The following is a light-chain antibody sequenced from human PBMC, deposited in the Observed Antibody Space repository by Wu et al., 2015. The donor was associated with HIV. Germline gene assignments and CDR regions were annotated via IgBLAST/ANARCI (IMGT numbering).Light chain of an antibody. CDR1: QRVSINY. CDR2: GAS. CDR3: QQYDKSPYS. V-gene: IGKV3-20*01. J-gene: IGKJ2*03. Sequence: EIVLTQSPGTLSLSPGERATLSCKASQRVSINYLAWYQQKPGQAPRPLIYGASVRASGIPNRFTGSGSGTDFTLTISRLEPEDSAVYYCQQYDKSPYSFGQGTKLEIK.